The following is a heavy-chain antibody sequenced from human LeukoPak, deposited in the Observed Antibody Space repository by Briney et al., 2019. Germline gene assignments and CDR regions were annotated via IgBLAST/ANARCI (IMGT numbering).Heavy chain of an antibody. J-gene: IGHJ4*02. CDR2: ISWNSGSI. CDR1: GFTFDDYA. CDR3: AKESHGFDY. Sequence: PGGSLRLSCAASGFTFDDYAMHWVRQAPGKGLEWVSGISWNSGSIGYADSVKGRFTISRDNAKNSLYLQMNSLRAEDTALYYCAKESHGFDYWGQGTLVTVSS. V-gene: IGHV3-9*01.